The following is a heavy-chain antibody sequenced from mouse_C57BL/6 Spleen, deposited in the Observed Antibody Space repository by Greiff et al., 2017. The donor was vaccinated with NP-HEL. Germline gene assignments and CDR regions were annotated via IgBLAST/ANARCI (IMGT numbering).Heavy chain of an antibody. CDR3: ARNWGDYDYDEVFDY. V-gene: IGHV2-9-1*01. CDR1: GFSLTSYA. CDR2: IWTGGGT. J-gene: IGHJ2*01. D-gene: IGHD2-4*01. Sequence: VKLVESGPGLVAPSQSLSITCTVSGFSLTSYAISWVRQPPGKGLEWLGVIWTGGGTNYNSALKSRLSISKDNSKSQVFLKMNSLQTDDTARYYCARNWGDYDYDEVFDYWGQGTTLTVSS.